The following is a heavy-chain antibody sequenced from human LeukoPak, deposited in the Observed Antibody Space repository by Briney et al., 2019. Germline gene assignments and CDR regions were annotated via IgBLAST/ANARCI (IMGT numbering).Heavy chain of an antibody. CDR2: ISAYNGNT. CDR1: GYTFTSYG. CDR3: ARGQDDYYDSSGYYYLFDY. V-gene: IGHV1-18*01. Sequence: ASVKVSCKASGYTFTSYGISWVRQAPGQGLEWMGWISAYNGNTSYAQKFQGRVTMTRNTSISTAYMEPSSLRSEDTAVYYCARGQDDYYDSSGYYYLFDYWGQGTLVTVSS. J-gene: IGHJ4*02. D-gene: IGHD3-22*01.